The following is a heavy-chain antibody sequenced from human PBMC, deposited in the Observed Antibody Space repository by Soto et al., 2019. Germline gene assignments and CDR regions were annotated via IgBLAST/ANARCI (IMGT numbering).Heavy chain of an antibody. CDR3: ATGDPLTVGFDY. V-gene: IGHV3-15*07. CDR2: IKSKPAGGTI. D-gene: IGHD3-10*01. Sequence: PGGSLILSCASSGFTFSNAWVKWVRQAPGRGLEWVGRIKSKPAGGTIDYVAPVKGRFTISRDDSKNTLYLQMNSLKTEDTAVYYCATGDPLTVGFDYWGQGTLVTVSS. CDR1: GFTFSNAW. J-gene: IGHJ4*02.